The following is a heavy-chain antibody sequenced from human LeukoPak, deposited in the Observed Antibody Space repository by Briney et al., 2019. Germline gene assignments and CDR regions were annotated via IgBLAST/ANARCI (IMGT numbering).Heavy chain of an antibody. V-gene: IGHV3-74*01. CDR3: ARRSTEAGLDL. J-gene: IGHJ5*02. Sequence: GGSLRLSCAASGFTFSDYWMHWVRQAPGKGLVWVSRINSDGSSTRYADSVKGRFTISRDNAKNTLYLQMNSLRAEDTAVFYCARRSTEAGLDLWGQGTLVTVSS. CDR2: INSDGSST. CDR1: GFTFSDYW. D-gene: IGHD4-17*01.